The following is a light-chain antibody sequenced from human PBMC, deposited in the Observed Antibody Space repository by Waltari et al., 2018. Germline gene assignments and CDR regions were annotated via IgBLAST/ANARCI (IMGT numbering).Light chain of an antibody. J-gene: IGKJ1*01. CDR3: LQYDTSPKT. CDR2: GTS. V-gene: IGKV3-20*01. CDR1: HSFSSDY. Sequence: EIVLTQSPGTLCLSPGDRATLSCRASHSFSSDYLAWYQQRPGQAPRLLISGTSSRATGIPDRFSGSGSGTDFTLTISRLEPEDFAVYYCLQYDTSPKTFGQGTKVDI.